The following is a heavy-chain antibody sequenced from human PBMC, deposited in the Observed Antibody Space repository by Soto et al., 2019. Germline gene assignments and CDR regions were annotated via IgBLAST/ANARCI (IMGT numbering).Heavy chain of an antibody. Sequence: QVQLQESGPGLVKPSQTLSLTCTVSGGSISSGGYYGSWIRQHPGKGLEWIGYIYYSGSTYYNPSLKSRVTISEDTSKNQFSLKLSSVTAADTAVYYCAGSDYYDTSGYYYRVDYWGQGTLVTVSS. D-gene: IGHD3-22*01. CDR3: AGSDYYDTSGYYYRVDY. V-gene: IGHV4-31*03. J-gene: IGHJ4*02. CDR1: GGSISSGGYY. CDR2: IYYSGST.